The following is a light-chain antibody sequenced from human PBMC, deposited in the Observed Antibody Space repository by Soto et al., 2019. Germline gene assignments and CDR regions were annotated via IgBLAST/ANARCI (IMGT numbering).Light chain of an antibody. CDR2: KAS. CDR1: QSISSW. Sequence: DIKITHSPSTLFATVGEGVTITCRASQSISSWLAWYQQKPGKAPKLLIYKASSLESGVPSRFSGSGSGTEFTLTISSLQPDDFATYYCQQDNSYSWTFGQGTKVDIK. V-gene: IGKV1-5*03. CDR3: QQDNSYSWT. J-gene: IGKJ1*01.